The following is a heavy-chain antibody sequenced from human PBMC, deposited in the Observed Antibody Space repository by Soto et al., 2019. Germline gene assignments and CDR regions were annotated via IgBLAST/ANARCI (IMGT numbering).Heavy chain of an antibody. Sequence: QVQLQESGPGLVEPSQTLSLTCTVSGGSISGGGYYWSWIRQHPGKGLEWIGYIYYSGSTYYNPSLKSPLTISVATSKTQSTLKLTSVTAADTAVYYCARAWTATAGWANWFDLWGQGPLVTVSS. V-gene: IGHV4-31*01. D-gene: IGHD6-13*01. CDR2: IYYSGST. J-gene: IGHJ5*02. CDR3: ARAWTATAGWANWFDL. CDR1: GGSISGGGYY.